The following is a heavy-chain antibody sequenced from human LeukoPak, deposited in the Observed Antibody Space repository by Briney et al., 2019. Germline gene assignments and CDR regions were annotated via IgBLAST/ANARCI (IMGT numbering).Heavy chain of an antibody. Sequence: PGGSLRLSCAASGFTFSSYWMSWVRQAPGKGLEWVANIKQDGSEKYSVDSVKDRFTISRDNAKNSLYMQMNSLRAEDTAVYYCARVMSASVWRSYGSYYYYYYMDIWGKGTTVTVSS. CDR3: ARVMSASVWRSYGSYYYYYYMDI. D-gene: IGHD3-16*01. CDR1: GFTFSSYW. V-gene: IGHV3-7*01. J-gene: IGHJ6*03. CDR2: IKQDGSEK.